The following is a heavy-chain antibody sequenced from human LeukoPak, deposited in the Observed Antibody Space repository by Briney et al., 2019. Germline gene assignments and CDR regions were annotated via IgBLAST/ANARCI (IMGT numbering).Heavy chain of an antibody. D-gene: IGHD3-10*01. J-gene: IGHJ4*02. CDR1: GFTFSSYA. CDR2: ISGSGGST. Sequence: GGSLRLSCAASGFTFSSYAMSWVRQAPGKGLEWVSDISGSGGSTYYADSVKGRFTISRDNAKNSLYLQMNSLRAEDTAVYYCARGATMVRAKYRYYFDYWGQGTLVTVSS. V-gene: IGHV3-23*01. CDR3: ARGATMVRAKYRYYFDY.